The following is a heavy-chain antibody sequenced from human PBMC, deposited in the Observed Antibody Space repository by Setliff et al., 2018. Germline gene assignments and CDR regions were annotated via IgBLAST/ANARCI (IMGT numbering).Heavy chain of an antibody. Sequence: GGSLRLSCVVSGFSFSRHWMSWVRQAPGKGLEWVADIKQDGSTKYYLDAVKGRFTISRDNAKRSLYLQMNGLRADDTGVYYCVRDDADNYDAFDNWGQGTLVTVSS. CDR2: IKQDGSTK. J-gene: IGHJ3*02. V-gene: IGHV3-7*01. CDR3: VRDDADNYDAFDN. D-gene: IGHD3-22*01. CDR1: GFSFSRHW.